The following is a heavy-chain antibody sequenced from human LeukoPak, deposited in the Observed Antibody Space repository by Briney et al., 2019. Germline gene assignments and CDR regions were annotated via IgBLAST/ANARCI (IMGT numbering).Heavy chain of an antibody. D-gene: IGHD5-12*01. CDR3: ASTLAGLDRSYESVGWFDP. Sequence: SETLSLTCTVSGYSISSGYYWGWIRQPPGKGLEWIGSIYHSGSTYYNPSLKSRVTISVDTSKNQFSLKLSSVTATDTAVYYCASTLAGLDRSYESVGWFDPWGQGTLVTVSS. J-gene: IGHJ5*02. V-gene: IGHV4-38-2*02. CDR1: GYSISSGYY. CDR2: IYHSGST.